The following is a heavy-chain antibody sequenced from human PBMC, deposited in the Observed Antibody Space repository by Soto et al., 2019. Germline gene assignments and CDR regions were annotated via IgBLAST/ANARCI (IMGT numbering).Heavy chain of an antibody. CDR1: GGSFSGYY. CDR3: ASARGVLDY. D-gene: IGHD3-3*01. V-gene: IGHV4-34*01. Sequence: NPSETLSLTCAVYGGSFSGYYWSWIRQPPGKGLEWIGEINHSGITNYNPSLKSRVTISVDTSKNQFSLKLSSVTAADKAVYYCASARGVLDYWGQGTLVTVSS. J-gene: IGHJ4*02. CDR2: INHSGIT.